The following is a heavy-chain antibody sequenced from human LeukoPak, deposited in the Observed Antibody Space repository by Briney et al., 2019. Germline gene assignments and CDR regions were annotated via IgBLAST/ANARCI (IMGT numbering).Heavy chain of an antibody. V-gene: IGHV4-59*12. CDR3: SREQYTSGGSGWYGMDV. J-gene: IGHJ6*02. Sequence: SETLSLTCSVSGGSLSTYYWTWTRQPPGKGLEWIGFIHQSGSTEYNPSLKSRVTMSLDTSRNQFSLKMSTVTAADTAVYYCSREQYTSGGSGWYGMDVWGQGTTVTVSS. CDR2: IHQSGST. CDR1: GGSLSTYY. D-gene: IGHD6-19*01.